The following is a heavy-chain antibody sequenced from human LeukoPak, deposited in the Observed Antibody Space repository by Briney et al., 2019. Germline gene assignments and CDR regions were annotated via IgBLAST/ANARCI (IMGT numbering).Heavy chain of an antibody. CDR3: ARGAARLGSDY. Sequence: GGSLRLSWAASGFTFSSYWMHWVRQAPGKGLAWVSRINSDGSSTIYADSVKGRFTISRDNAKNTLYLQMNSLRAEDTAVYYCARGAARLGSDYWGQGTLVTVSS. J-gene: IGHJ4*02. D-gene: IGHD6-6*01. CDR2: INSDGSST. V-gene: IGHV3-74*01. CDR1: GFTFSSYW.